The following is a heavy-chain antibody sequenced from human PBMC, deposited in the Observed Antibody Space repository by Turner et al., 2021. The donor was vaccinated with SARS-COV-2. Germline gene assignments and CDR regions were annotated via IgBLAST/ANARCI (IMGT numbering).Heavy chain of an antibody. CDR3: ARVPQYCSSSSCPSNWFDP. V-gene: IGHV1-69*01. CDR2: IIPIFGTA. CDR1: GGTFSSYD. D-gene: IGHD2-2*01. Sequence: QVQLVQSGAEVKKPGSSVKVSCKASGGTFSSYDISWVRQAPGQGLEWMGGIIPIFGTANYAQKFQGRVTITADESTSTAYMELSSLRSEDTAVYYCARVPQYCSSSSCPSNWFDPWGQGTLVTVS. J-gene: IGHJ5*02.